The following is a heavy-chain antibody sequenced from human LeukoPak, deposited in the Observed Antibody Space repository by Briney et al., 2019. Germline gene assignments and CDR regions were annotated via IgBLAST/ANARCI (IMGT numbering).Heavy chain of an antibody. D-gene: IGHD3-22*01. CDR2: IWYDGSNK. CDR3: ARDFHYYDSSGYPPDY. V-gene: IGHV3-33*01. CDR1: GFTFSSYG. Sequence: QPGGSLRLSCAASGFTFSSYGMHWVRQAPGKGLEWVAVIWYDGSNKYYADSVKGRFTISRDNSKNTLYLQMNSQRAEDTAVNYCARDFHYYDSSGYPPDYWGQGTLVTVSS. J-gene: IGHJ4*02.